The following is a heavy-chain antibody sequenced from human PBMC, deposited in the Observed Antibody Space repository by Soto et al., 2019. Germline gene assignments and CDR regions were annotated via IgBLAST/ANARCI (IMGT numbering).Heavy chain of an antibody. CDR2: VSGYNGES. CDR1: GYTFSSYG. J-gene: IGHJ4*02. Sequence: QVQLVQSGGGVKKPGASVKVSCKASGYTFSSYGICWVRQAPGQRPEFMGWVSGYNGESIYAPSFRGRVTMTTDTSTRTASMELRSLTSDDTAIYYCATGMHASSWYFTNWGQGTPVTVSS. V-gene: IGHV1-18*01. D-gene: IGHD6-13*01. CDR3: ATGMHASSWYFTN.